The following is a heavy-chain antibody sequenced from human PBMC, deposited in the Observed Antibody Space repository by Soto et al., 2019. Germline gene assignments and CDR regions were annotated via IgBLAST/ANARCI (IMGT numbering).Heavy chain of an antibody. D-gene: IGHD3-10*01. Sequence: QVQLQESGPGLVKPSQTLSLTCTVSGGSISSGGYYWSWIRQHPGKGLEWIGYIYYSGSTYYNPSLKRRVNKSIDTSKNHFSLKLSSVTAADTAVYYCARALEESSGSYYDYWGQGTLVTVSS. J-gene: IGHJ4*02. CDR3: ARALEESSGSYYDY. CDR1: GGSISSGGYY. CDR2: IYYSGST. V-gene: IGHV4-31*03.